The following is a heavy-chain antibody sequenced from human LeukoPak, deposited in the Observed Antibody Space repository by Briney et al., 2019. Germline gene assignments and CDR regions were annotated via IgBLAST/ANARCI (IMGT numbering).Heavy chain of an antibody. CDR3: ARAGIGYYFDY. J-gene: IGHJ4*02. V-gene: IGHV4-34*01. CDR2: INHSGST. CDR1: GGSFSGYY. Sequence: SETLSLTCAVYGGSFSGYYWSWIRQPPGKGLEWIGEINHSGSTNYNPSLKSRVTISVDTSKNQFSLKLSSVTAADTAVYYCARAGIGYYFDYWGQGTLVTVSS. D-gene: IGHD1-1*01.